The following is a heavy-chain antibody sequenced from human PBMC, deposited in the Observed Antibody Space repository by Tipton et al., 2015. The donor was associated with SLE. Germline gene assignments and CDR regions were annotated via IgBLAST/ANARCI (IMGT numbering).Heavy chain of an antibody. J-gene: IGHJ2*01. CDR3: ARHQYYDFWSGYSQDWYFDL. CDR1: GGSISGYY. Sequence: TLSLTCTVSGGSISGYYWSWIRQPPGKGLEWIGYFYHIGSTKHNPSLKSRVTISVDTSKNQFSLKLSSVTAADTAVYYCARHQYYDFWSGYSQDWYFDLWGRGTLVTVSS. V-gene: IGHV4-59*08. CDR2: FYHIGST. D-gene: IGHD3-3*01.